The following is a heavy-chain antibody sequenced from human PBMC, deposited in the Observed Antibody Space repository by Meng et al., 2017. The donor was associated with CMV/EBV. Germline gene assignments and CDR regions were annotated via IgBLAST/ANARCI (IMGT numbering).Heavy chain of an antibody. CDR1: GGSISSGGYY. CDR3: ARDACNSSTSCYYFDY. Sequence: SGGSISSGGYYWSWIRQHPGKGLEWIGYIYYSGSTYYNPSLKSRVTISVDTSKNQFSLKLSSVTAADTAVYYCARDACNSSTSCYYFDYWGQGTLVTVSS. CDR2: IYYSGST. J-gene: IGHJ4*02. V-gene: IGHV4-31*02. D-gene: IGHD2-2*01.